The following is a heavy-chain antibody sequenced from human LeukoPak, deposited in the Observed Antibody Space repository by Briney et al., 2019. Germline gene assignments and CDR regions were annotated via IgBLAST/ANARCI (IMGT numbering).Heavy chain of an antibody. CDR2: INHSGST. V-gene: IGHV4-34*01. Sequence: PSETLSLTCAVYGGSFSGYYWSWIRQPPGKGLEWIGEINHSGSTNYNPSLKSRVTISVDTSKNQLSLKMSSVTAADTTLFYCARHRGGSSPSVFDSWGQGTLVTVSS. CDR1: GGSFSGYY. D-gene: IGHD2-15*01. J-gene: IGHJ4*02. CDR3: ARHRGGSSPSVFDS.